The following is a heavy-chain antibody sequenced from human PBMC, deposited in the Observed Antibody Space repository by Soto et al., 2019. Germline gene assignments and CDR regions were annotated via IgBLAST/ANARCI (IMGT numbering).Heavy chain of an antibody. CDR1: GFTFSMYW. CDR3: ARGPRSTSTGTGAV. Sequence: EVQLVESGGGLLQPGGSLRLSCAASGFTFSMYWMHWVRQVPGKGPEWVSRINDDGSSTNYADSVKGRFTISRDNAKNTLYLQMNALRAEDTAVYYCARGPRSTSTGTGAVWGQGTLVTVSS. CDR2: INDDGSST. V-gene: IGHV3-74*01. J-gene: IGHJ4*02. D-gene: IGHD1-1*01.